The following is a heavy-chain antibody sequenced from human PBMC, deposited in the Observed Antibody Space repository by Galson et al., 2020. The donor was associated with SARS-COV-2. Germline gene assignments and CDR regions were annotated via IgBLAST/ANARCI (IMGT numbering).Heavy chain of an antibody. CDR2: ISYDGSNK. J-gene: IGHJ5*02. D-gene: IGHD3-10*01. V-gene: IGHV3-30-3*01. CDR3: ARGVLWFRDLGGFDP. Sequence: TGGSLRLSCAASGFTFSSYAMHWVRQAPGKGLEWVAVISYDGSNKYYADSVKGRFTISRDNSKNTLYLQMNSLRAEDTAVYYCARGVLWFRDLGGFDPWGQGTLVTVSS. CDR1: GFTFSSYA.